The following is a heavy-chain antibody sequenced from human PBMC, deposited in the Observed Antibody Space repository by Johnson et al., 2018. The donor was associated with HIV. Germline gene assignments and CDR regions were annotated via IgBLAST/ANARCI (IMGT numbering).Heavy chain of an antibody. CDR2: IRYDGSKK. CDR1: GFTFRSYG. Sequence: QEQLVESGGGVVQPGGSLRLSCAASGFTFRSYGTHWVRQAPGKGLEWVAFIRYDGSKKYYADSVKGRFTISRDTSKNTLYLQMNSLRAEDTALYYCAREEPRDNDAFDIWGQGTMVTVSS. CDR3: AREEPRDNDAFDI. V-gene: IGHV3-30*02. J-gene: IGHJ3*02. D-gene: IGHD1-1*01.